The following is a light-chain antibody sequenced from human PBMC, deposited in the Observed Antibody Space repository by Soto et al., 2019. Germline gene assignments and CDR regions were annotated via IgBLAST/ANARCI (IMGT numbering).Light chain of an antibody. V-gene: IGLV2-11*01. CDR3: CSYAGSYTHV. CDR2: DVS. Sequence: QSVLTQPRSVSGSPGQSVTISCTGTSSDVGGYNYFSWYQQHPGKAPKLMIYDVSKRPSGVPDRFSGSKSGNTASLTISGLQAEDEADYYCCSYAGSYTHVFGTGTKVTVL. J-gene: IGLJ1*01. CDR1: SSDVGGYNY.